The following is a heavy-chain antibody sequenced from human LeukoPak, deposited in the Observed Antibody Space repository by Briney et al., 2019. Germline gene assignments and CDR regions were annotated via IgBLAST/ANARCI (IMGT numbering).Heavy chain of an antibody. CDR2: IWYDGSNK. CDR3: ARDLVVYPPTVETTVPGY. J-gene: IGHJ4*02. V-gene: IGHV3-33*01. D-gene: IGHD4-17*01. Sequence: PGGSLRLSCAASGFTFSSYGMHRVRQAPGKGLEWVAVIWYDGSNKYYADSVKGRFTISRDNSKNTLYLQMNSLRAEDTAVYYCARDLVVYPPTVETTVPGYWGQGTLVTVSS. CDR1: GFTFSSYG.